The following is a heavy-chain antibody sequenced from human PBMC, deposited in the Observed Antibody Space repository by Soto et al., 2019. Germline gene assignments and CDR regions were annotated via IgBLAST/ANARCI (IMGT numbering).Heavy chain of an antibody. J-gene: IGHJ6*02. V-gene: IGHV1-18*04. CDR3: ARGLGTNGLDV. CDR1: GYKFTTYG. D-gene: IGHD7-27*01. CDR2: ISTYNGNT. Sequence: QVQLLQSGAEVKKPGASVKVSCKASGYKFTTYGITWVRQAPGQGLAWLGGISTYNGNTDYAQNLQDRVTMTTETSTSTAYLEVRSLTSDDTAVYFCARGLGTNGLDVWGQGTTVTVSS.